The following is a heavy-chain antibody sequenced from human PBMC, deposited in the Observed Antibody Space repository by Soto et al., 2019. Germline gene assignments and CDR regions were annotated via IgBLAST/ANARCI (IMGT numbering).Heavy chain of an antibody. D-gene: IGHD3-16*01. V-gene: IGHV4-61*08. CDR1: GDSVGSGDYY. J-gene: IGHJ5*02. CDR2: VYFSGST. CDR3: ARIPVDTYMIYWSDP. Sequence: PSETLSLTCSVSGDSVGSGDYYWSWIRQPPGKGLEWIGHVYFSGSTNYIPSLKSRLTMSVDTAKNQFSLKLNSVAAADTAVYYCARIPVDTYMIYWSDPWGQGTQVTASS.